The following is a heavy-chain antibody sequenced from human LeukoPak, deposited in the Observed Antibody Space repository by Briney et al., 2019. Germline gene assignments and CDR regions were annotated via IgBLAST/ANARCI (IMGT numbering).Heavy chain of an antibody. V-gene: IGHV3-30-3*01. CDR1: GFTFSSYA. Sequence: GGSLRLSCAASGFTFSSYAMNWVRQAPGKGLEWVAVISYDGSNKYYADSVKGRFTISRDNSKNTLYLQMNSLRAEDTAVYYCARDWYYYGSGSYYPFDYWGQGTLVTVSS. D-gene: IGHD3-10*01. J-gene: IGHJ4*02. CDR2: ISYDGSNK. CDR3: ARDWYYYGSGSYYPFDY.